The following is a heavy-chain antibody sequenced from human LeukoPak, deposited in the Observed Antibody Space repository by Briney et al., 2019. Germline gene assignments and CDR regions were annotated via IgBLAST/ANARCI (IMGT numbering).Heavy chain of an antibody. J-gene: IGHJ4*02. CDR3: AKDAEYRGYSGYVDY. V-gene: IGHV3-53*01. CDR1: GFTVSSNY. Sequence: PGGSLRLSCAASGFTVSSNYMSWVRQAPGKGLEWVSVIYSGGSTYYADSVKGRFTISRDNSKNTLYLQMNSLRAEDTAVYYCAKDAEYRGYSGYVDYWGQGTLVTVSS. D-gene: IGHD5-12*01. CDR2: IYSGGST.